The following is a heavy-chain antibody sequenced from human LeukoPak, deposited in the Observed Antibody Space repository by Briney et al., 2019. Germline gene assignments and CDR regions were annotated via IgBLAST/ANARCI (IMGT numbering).Heavy chain of an antibody. J-gene: IGHJ6*02. D-gene: IGHD2-2*01. CDR3: ARDSVYCSSTSCYGYYYGMDV. CDR1: GFTFSSYS. Sequence: GGSLRLSCAAPGFTFSSYSMNWVRQAPGKGLEWVSYISSSSSTIYYADSVKGRFTISRDNAKNSLYLQMNSLRAEDTAVYYCARDSVYCSSTSCYGYYYGMDVWGQGTTVTVSS. V-gene: IGHV3-48*01. CDR2: ISSSSSTI.